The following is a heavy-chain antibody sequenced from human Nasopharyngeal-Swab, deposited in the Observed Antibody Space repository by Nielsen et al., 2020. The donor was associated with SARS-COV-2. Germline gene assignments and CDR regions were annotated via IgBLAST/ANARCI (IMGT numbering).Heavy chain of an antibody. J-gene: IGHJ3*02. CDR3: ARVGGLGNDNKEAFDI. V-gene: IGHV4-59*01. Sequence: GSLRLSCSVSGGSISSYYWSWIRQPPGKGLEWIGYIYYSGTTNYSPSLKSRVTISLDTSKTHFSLKVVSVTAADAAMYYCARVGGLGNDNKEAFDIWGQGIMVTVSS. CDR1: GGSISSYY. CDR2: IYYSGTT. D-gene: IGHD1-1*01.